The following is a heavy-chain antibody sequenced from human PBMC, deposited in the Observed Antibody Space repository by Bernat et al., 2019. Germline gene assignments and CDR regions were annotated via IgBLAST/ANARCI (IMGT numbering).Heavy chain of an antibody. D-gene: IGHD5-18*01. CDR2: IKQDGSEK. J-gene: IGHJ6*02. CDR1: GFTFSSYW. CDR3: ARSLSDTATLPHYYYGMDV. V-gene: IGHV3-7*03. Sequence: EVQLVESGGGLVQPGGSLRLSCAASGFTFSSYWMSWVRQAPGKGLEGVANIKQDGSEKYYVDSVKGRFTISRDNAKNSLYLQMNSLRAEDTAVYYCARSLSDTATLPHYYYGMDVWGQGTTVTVSS.